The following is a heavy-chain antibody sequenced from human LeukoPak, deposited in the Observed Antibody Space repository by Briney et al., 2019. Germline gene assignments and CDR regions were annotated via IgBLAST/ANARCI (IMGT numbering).Heavy chain of an antibody. D-gene: IGHD5-24*01. V-gene: IGHV3-48*01. J-gene: IGHJ4*02. Sequence: GGSLRLSCAASGFTFSSYWMSWVRQAPGKGLEWVSYISSSGSNIYYADSVKGRFTISRENSNNTLYLQMNSLRAEDTAVYYCAVNHRDGYSELGYWGQGTLVTVSS. CDR2: ISSSGSNI. CDR1: GFTFSSYW. CDR3: AVNHRDGYSELGY.